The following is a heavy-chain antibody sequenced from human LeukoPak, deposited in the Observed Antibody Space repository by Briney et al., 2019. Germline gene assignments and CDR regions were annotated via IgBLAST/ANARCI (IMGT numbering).Heavy chain of an antibody. CDR3: ARDKGDFWSGYYLDY. D-gene: IGHD3-3*01. CDR1: GGTFSSYA. V-gene: IGHV1-69*05. Sequence: ASVKVSCKASGGTFSSYAISWVRQAPGQGLEWMGRIIPIFGTANYAQKFQGRVTITTDESTSTAYMELSSLRSEDKAVYYCARDKGDFWSGYYLDYWGQGTLVTVSS. CDR2: IIPIFGTA. J-gene: IGHJ4*02.